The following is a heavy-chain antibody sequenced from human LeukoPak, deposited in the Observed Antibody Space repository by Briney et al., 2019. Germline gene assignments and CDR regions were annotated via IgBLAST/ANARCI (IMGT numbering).Heavy chain of an antibody. J-gene: IGHJ6*03. Sequence: VASVKVSCKASGYTFTSYDINWVRQATGQGLEWMGWMNPTSGNTGYAQKFQGRVTMTRDTSIGTAYMELSSLRSEDTAMYYCARLPYNWNDFRHFYYMDLWGKGTTVTVSS. CDR3: ARLPYNWNDFRHFYYMDL. V-gene: IGHV1-8*01. CDR1: GYTFTSYD. CDR2: MNPTSGNT. D-gene: IGHD1-20*01.